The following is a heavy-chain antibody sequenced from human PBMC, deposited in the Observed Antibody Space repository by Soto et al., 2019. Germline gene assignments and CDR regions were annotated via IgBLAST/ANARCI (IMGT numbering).Heavy chain of an antibody. J-gene: IGHJ5*02. CDR1: GDSISSSRYY. CDR2: IYYRGST. V-gene: IGHV4-39*01. CDR3: ARARGAAGTLNWFDP. D-gene: IGHD6-13*01. Sequence: SETLSLTCTVSGDSISSSRYYWGWVRQPPGKGLEWIGSIYYRGSTYYSPSLKSRVTISVDTSKNQFSLKLSSVTAADTAVYYCARARGAAGTLNWFDPWGQGTLVTVSS.